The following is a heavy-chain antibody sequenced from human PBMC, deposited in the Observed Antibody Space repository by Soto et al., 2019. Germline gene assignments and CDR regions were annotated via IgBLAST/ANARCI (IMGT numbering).Heavy chain of an antibody. CDR1: GGSISSYC. J-gene: IGHJ6*03. D-gene: IGHD3-9*01. CDR3: ARTLTGYEPSLVWYMDV. Sequence: PSETLSLTCTVSGGSISSYCWSWIRQPPGKGLEWIGYIYYSGSTNYNPSLKSRVTISVDTSKNQFSLKLSSVTAADTAVYYCARTLTGYEPSLVWYMDVWGKGTTVTVS. CDR2: IYYSGST. V-gene: IGHV4-59*01.